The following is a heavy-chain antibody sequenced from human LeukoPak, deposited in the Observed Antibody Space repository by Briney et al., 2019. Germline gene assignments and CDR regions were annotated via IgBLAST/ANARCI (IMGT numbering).Heavy chain of an antibody. CDR2: ISDSGTT. D-gene: IGHD5-12*01. Sequence: SETLSLTCTVSGDSISSGGYYWTWIRQHPGKGLEWIGYISDSGTTYYSPSLTSRVTISVDTSKNQFSLKLTSVTAADTAVYYCARVRDGYDYGFDYWGQGTLVTVSS. J-gene: IGHJ4*02. CDR1: GDSISSGGYY. CDR3: ARVRDGYDYGFDY. V-gene: IGHV4-31*03.